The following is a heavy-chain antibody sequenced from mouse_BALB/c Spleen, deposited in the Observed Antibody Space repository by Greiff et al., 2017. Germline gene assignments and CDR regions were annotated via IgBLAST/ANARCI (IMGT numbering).Heavy chain of an antibody. CDR1: GFNIKDTY. V-gene: IGHV14-3*02. CDR3: AKFITTADYAMDY. CDR2: IDPANGNT. J-gene: IGHJ4*01. D-gene: IGHD1-2*01. Sequence: VQLQQSGAELVKPGASVKLSCTASGFNIKDTYMHWVKQRPEQGLEWIGRIDPANGNTKYDPKFQGKATITADTSSNTAYLRLSSLTSEDTAVYYCAKFITTADYAMDYWGQGTSVTVSS.